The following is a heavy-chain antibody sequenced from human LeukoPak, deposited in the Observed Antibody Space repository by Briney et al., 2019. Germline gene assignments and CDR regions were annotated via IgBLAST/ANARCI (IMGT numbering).Heavy chain of an antibody. CDR2: ISTYNGNT. V-gene: IGHV1-18*01. J-gene: IGHJ6*03. Sequence: ASVKVSCKASGYTFTSHGISWVRQAPGQGLEWMGWISTYNGNTNYAQKLQGRVSMTTDTSTSTAYMDLRSLRSDDTAVYYCARVYGSGSYYTRLYYYYMDVWGKGTTVTISS. D-gene: IGHD3-10*01. CDR3: ARVYGSGSYYTRLYYYYMDV. CDR1: GYTFTSHG.